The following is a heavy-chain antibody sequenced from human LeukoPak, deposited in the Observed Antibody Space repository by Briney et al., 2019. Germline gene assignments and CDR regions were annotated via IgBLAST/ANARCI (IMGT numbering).Heavy chain of an antibody. CDR3: ARVRTCSSTSCYEGSYYYYYYMDV. V-gene: IGHV1-69*01. CDR1: GGTFSSYA. Sequence: SVKVSCKASGGTFSSYAISWVRQAPGQGLEWMGGIIPIFGTANYAQKFPGRVTITADESTSTAYMELSSLRSEDTAVYYCARVRTCSSTSCYEGSYYYYYYMDVWGKGTTVTVSS. CDR2: IIPIFGTA. D-gene: IGHD2-2*01. J-gene: IGHJ6*03.